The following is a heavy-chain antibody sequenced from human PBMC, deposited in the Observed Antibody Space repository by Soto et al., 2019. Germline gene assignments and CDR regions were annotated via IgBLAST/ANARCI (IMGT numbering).Heavy chain of an antibody. CDR1: GFTFSSYG. Sequence: GGSLRLSCAASGFTFSSYGMHWVRQAPGKGLEWVAVIWYDGSNKYYADSVKGRFTISRDNSKNTLYLQMNSLRAEDTAVYYCARSYGGNLCDAFDIWGQGTMVTVSS. CDR2: IWYDGSNK. D-gene: IGHD4-17*01. CDR3: ARSYGGNLCDAFDI. V-gene: IGHV3-33*01. J-gene: IGHJ3*02.